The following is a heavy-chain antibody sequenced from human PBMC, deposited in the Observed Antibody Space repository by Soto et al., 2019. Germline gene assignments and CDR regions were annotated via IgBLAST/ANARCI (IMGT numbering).Heavy chain of an antibody. J-gene: IGHJ3*02. V-gene: IGHV4-34*01. CDR2: FYYSGST. D-gene: IGHD2-21*02. CDR3: ARCARERAIVVVTGAFDI. Sequence: RSLNRHRPGEGLEWIGFFYYSGSTNYNPSLKSRVTISVDTSKNQFSLKLSSVTAADTAVYYCARCARERAIVVVTGAFDIWGQGTMVTVSS.